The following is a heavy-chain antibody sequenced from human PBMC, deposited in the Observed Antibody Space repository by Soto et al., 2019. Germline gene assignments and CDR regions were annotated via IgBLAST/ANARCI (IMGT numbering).Heavy chain of an antibody. Sequence: GGSLRLSCAASGFTFSSYGMHWVRQAPGKGLEWVAVISYDGSNKYYADSVKGRFTISRDNSKNTLYLQMNSLRAEDTAVYYCAKDRLSVSFNYARYSSTGGFDYWGQGTLVTVSS. V-gene: IGHV3-30*18. CDR2: ISYDGSNK. CDR3: AKDRLSVSFNYARYSSTGGFDY. D-gene: IGHD1-26*01. J-gene: IGHJ4*02. CDR1: GFTFSSYG.